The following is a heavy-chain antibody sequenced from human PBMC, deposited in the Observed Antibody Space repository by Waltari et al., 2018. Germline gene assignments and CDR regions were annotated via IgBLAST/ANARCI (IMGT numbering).Heavy chain of an antibody. CDR3: ARGYGYYYYMDV. CDR2: IYRSETT. J-gene: IGHJ6*03. CDR1: GYSISRGYY. D-gene: IGHD5-12*01. Sequence: QVQLQESGPGLVKPSETLSLTCAVSGYSISRGYYWGWIRQPPGKGLEWIGSIYRSETTFNNPALKSRVNMLLDPSKNQFSLNLSSVSAAGTAVYYCARGYGYYYYMDVWGKGTTVTVSS. V-gene: IGHV4-38-2*01.